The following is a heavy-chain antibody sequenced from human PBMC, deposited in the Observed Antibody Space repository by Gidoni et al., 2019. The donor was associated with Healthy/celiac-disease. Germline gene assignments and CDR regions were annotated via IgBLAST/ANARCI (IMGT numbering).Heavy chain of an antibody. CDR2: ISGSGGST. V-gene: IGHV3-23*01. CDR3: AKWGRDGYKADAFDI. CDR1: GFTVSSYA. J-gene: IGHJ3*02. Sequence: EVQLLESGGGLVQPGGALRRSCAASGFTVSSYAMSWVRQAPGKGLEWVSAISGSGGSTYYADSVKGRFTISRDNSKNTLYLQMNSLRAEDTAVYYCAKWGRDGYKADAFDIWGQGTMVTVSS. D-gene: IGHD5-12*01.